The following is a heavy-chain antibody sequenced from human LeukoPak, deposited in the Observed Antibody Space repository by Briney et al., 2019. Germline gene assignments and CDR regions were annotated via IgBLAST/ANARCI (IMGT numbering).Heavy chain of an antibody. J-gene: IGHJ4*02. Sequence: ASVKVSCKASGGTFSSYAISWVRQAPGQGLGWMGRIIPIFGTANYAQKFQGRGTITTDESTSTAYMELSSLRSEDTAVYYCARLRGMSTTNHFDYWGQGTLVTVSS. V-gene: IGHV1-69*05. D-gene: IGHD1-26*01. CDR3: ARLRGMSTTNHFDY. CDR1: GGTFSSYA. CDR2: IIPIFGTA.